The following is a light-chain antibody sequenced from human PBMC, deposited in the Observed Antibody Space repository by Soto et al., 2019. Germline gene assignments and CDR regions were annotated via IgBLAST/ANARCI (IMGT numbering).Light chain of an antibody. CDR1: SSNIGSNT. J-gene: IGLJ1*01. V-gene: IGLV1-44*01. CDR3: AAWDDSLNGLV. CDR2: NNN. Sequence: QSVLTQPPSASGTPGQRVTSSCSGSSSNIGSNTVNWYQQHPGTAPKHLIYNNNHRPSGVPDRFSGAKSGTSASLAIRGLQSEDEADYYCAAWDDSLNGLVFGTGTKVTVL.